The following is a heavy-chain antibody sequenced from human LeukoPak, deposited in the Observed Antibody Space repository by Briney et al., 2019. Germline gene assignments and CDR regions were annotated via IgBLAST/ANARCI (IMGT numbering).Heavy chain of an antibody. J-gene: IGHJ4*02. Sequence: GGSLRLSCAASGFTFSNAWMSWVRQAPGKGLEWVGRIKSKTDGGTTDYAAPVKGRFTISRDDSKNTLYLQMNSLKTEDTAVYYCTTGPMGRLVVRGVIRTADYWGQGTLVIVSS. CDR3: TTGPMGRLVVRGVIRTADY. V-gene: IGHV3-15*01. CDR1: GFTFSNAW. D-gene: IGHD3-10*01. CDR2: IKSKTDGGTT.